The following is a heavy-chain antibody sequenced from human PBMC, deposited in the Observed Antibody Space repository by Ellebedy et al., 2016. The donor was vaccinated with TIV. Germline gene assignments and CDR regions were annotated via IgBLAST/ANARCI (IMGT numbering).Heavy chain of an antibody. V-gene: IGHV3-64D*09. Sequence: GESLKISCSASGLTFRNYAMNWVRPAPGNGLEYVSAISNDGGSTYYAESVKGRFTISRDNSKNTLYLQMSSLTPEDTAVYYCVPRMVVAFEYWGQGTLVTVSS. CDR1: GLTFRNYA. CDR2: ISNDGGST. D-gene: IGHD2-21*01. CDR3: VPRMVVAFEY. J-gene: IGHJ4*02.